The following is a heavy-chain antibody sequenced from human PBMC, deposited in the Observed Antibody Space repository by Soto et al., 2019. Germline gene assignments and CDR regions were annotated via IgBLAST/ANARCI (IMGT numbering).Heavy chain of an antibody. CDR3: AKFYYGSGSYYSPDYYFGMDV. CDR2: TSGSGGTT. J-gene: IGHJ6*02. CDR1: GFTFSNYA. V-gene: IGHV3-23*01. Sequence: GGSLTLSCAASGFTFSNYAMSWVRQAPGKGLEWVSSTSGSGGTTYYADSVKGRFTISRDNTKNTLSRQMNSLRVEDTAIYYCAKFYYGSGSYYSPDYYFGMDVWGQGTTVTVSS. D-gene: IGHD3-10*01.